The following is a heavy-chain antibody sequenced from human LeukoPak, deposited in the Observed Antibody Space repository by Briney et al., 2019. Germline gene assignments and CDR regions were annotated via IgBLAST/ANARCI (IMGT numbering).Heavy chain of an antibody. D-gene: IGHD3-10*01. CDR3: ARLFGENDAFDI. J-gene: IGHJ3*02. V-gene: IGHV4-4*02. Sequence: SETLSLTCAVSGGSISSSNWWSWVRQPPGKGLEWIGEIYHSGSTNYNPSLKSRVTISVDTSKNQFSLKLSSVTAADTAVYYCARLFGENDAFDIWGQGTMVTVSS. CDR1: GGSISSSNW. CDR2: IYHSGST.